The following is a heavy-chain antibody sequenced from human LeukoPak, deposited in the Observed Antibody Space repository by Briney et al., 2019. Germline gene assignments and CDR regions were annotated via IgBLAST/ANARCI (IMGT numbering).Heavy chain of an antibody. J-gene: IGHJ6*02. V-gene: IGHV4-59*12. CDR1: GGSISSYY. Sequence: SETLSLTCTVSGGSISSYYWSWIRQPPGKGLEWIGYIYYSGSTNYNPSLKSRVTISVDTSKNQFSLKLSSVTAADTAVYYCARDYGFAGAPYYYYGMDVWGQGTTVTVSS. D-gene: IGHD1-26*01. CDR2: IYYSGST. CDR3: ARDYGFAGAPYYYYGMDV.